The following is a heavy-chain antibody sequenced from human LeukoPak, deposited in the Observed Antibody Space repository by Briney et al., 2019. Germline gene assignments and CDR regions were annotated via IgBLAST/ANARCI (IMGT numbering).Heavy chain of an antibody. V-gene: IGHV4-59*11. Sequence: SETLFLTCTVSGGSISSHYWSWIRQPPGKGLEWIGYIYYSGSTNYNPSLKSRVTISVDTSKNQFSLKLSSVTAADTAVYYCARDQDSSSFYDYWGQGTLVTVSS. CDR3: ARDQDSSSFYDY. CDR1: GGSISSHY. D-gene: IGHD6-13*01. CDR2: IYYSGST. J-gene: IGHJ4*02.